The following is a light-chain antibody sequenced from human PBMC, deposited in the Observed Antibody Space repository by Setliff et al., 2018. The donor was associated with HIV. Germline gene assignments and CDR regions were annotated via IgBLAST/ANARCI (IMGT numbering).Light chain of an antibody. V-gene: IGLV1-40*01. Sequence: QSVLTQPPSVSGAPGQRVTISCTGRISNIGAGFDVHWYQHVPGTAPKLLISVNNNRPSGVSDRFSGSKFDTSAFLAITGLQAGDEADYYCQSFDSSLNVWVFGGGTQLTVL. CDR3: QSFDSSLNVWV. J-gene: IGLJ3*02. CDR1: ISNIGAGFD. CDR2: VNN.